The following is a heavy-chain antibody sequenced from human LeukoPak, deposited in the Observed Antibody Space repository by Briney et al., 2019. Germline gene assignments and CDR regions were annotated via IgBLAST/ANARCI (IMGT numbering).Heavy chain of an antibody. Sequence: GGSLRLSCAASGFTFSSYAMHWVRQAPGKGLEWVAVISYDGSNKYYADSVKGRFTISRDNSKNTLYLQMNSLRAEDTAVYYCAREVDTAMAPFDYWGQGTLVTVSS. CDR1: GFTFSSYA. V-gene: IGHV3-30*04. J-gene: IGHJ4*02. CDR2: ISYDGSNK. D-gene: IGHD5-18*01. CDR3: AREVDTAMAPFDY.